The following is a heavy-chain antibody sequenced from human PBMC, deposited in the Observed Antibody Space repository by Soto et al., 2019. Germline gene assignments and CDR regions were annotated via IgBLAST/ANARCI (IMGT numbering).Heavy chain of an antibody. D-gene: IGHD5-12*01. CDR1: GFTFSSYA. CDR2: ISYDGSSK. Sequence: GGSLRLSCAASGFTFSSYAMHWVRQAPGKGLEWVALISYDGSSKNYADSVKGRLTISRDNSKNTLYLQMNSLRADDTALYYCARAGDGYDFYDYCAQGPLVTVSS. J-gene: IGHJ4*02. CDR3: ARAGDGYDFYDY. V-gene: IGHV3-30-3*01.